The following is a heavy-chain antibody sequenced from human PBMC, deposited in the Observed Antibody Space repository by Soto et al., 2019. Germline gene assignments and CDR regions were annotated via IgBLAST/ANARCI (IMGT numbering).Heavy chain of an antibody. CDR2: IYSTGTT. V-gene: IGHV3-53*01. CDR1: GFTVGNNY. Sequence: EVQLVESGGGLIQPGGSLKLSCAASGFTVGNNYMSWVRQAPGKGLEWVSLIYSTGTTKYADSVKGRFTVSRDNAKNTLYLQMKSLRADDTAVYYCAKDGRGTGSHYNSFGYWGQGTLVTVSS. CDR3: AKDGRGTGSHYNSFGY. D-gene: IGHD3-10*01. J-gene: IGHJ4*02.